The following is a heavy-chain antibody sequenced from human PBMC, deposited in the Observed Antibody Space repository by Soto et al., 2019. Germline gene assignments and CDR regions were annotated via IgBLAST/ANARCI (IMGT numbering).Heavy chain of an antibody. CDR3: ARIPFRFLEWLPFDY. J-gene: IGHJ4*02. D-gene: IGHD3-3*01. CDR1: GFSLSTSGVG. Sequence: QITLKESGPTLVKPTQTLTLTCTFSGFSLSTSGVGVGWIRQPPGKALEWLALIYWDDDKRYSPSLKSRLTIXXDXSXXQVVLTMTNMDPVDTATYYGARIPFRFLEWLPFDYWGQGTLVTVSS. V-gene: IGHV2-5*02. CDR2: IYWDDDK.